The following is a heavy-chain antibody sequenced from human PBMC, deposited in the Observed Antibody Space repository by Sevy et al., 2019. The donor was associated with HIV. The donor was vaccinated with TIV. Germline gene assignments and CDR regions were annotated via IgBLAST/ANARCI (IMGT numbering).Heavy chain of an antibody. J-gene: IGHJ4*02. Sequence: GGSLRLSCAASGFSFSDYRMHWVRQAPGKGLEWVAVISYDGRNNKYNADSVKGRLPISRDNSKNTLYLQMNSLRAEDTAIYYCARDRGEILSSAFDYWGQGTLVTVSS. D-gene: IGHD3-16*01. CDR2: ISYDGRNNK. CDR1: GFSFSDYR. V-gene: IGHV3-30*03. CDR3: ARDRGEILSSAFDY.